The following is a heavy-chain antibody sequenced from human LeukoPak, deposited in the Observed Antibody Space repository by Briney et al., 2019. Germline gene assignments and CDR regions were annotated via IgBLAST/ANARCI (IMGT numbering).Heavy chain of an antibody. D-gene: IGHD6-19*01. CDR2: IKNDGSET. CDR1: GCNFRDHW. V-gene: IGHV3-7*03. Sequence: PGGSLRLSCAVSGCNFRDHWMDWVRQAPGKGLQWVGHIKNDGSETYYLDSLKGRFSISRDNTNNALYLQMNSLRVEDTAVYYCVKNDGWFHLAQWGQGTLVTVSS. CDR3: VKNDGWFHLAQ. J-gene: IGHJ4*02.